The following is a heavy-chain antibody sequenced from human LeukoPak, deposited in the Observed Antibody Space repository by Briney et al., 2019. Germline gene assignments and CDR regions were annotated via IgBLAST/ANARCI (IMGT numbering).Heavy chain of an antibody. J-gene: IGHJ6*02. Sequence: GGSLRLSCAASGFTFSSYGMHWVRQAPGKGLEWVAVIWYDGSNKYYADSVKGRFTISRDNSKNTLYLQMNSLRAEDTAVYYCARDRSSSWSNSYYYYGMDVWGQGTTVTVSS. CDR2: IWYDGSNK. D-gene: IGHD6-13*01. CDR1: GFTFSSYG. V-gene: IGHV3-33*01. CDR3: ARDRSSSWSNSYYYYGMDV.